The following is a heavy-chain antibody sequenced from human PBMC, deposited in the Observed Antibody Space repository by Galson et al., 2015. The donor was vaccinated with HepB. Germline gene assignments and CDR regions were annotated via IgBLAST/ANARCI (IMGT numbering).Heavy chain of an antibody. CDR3: ARGLESCSGSRCAYHFDY. V-gene: IGHV3-30*01. Sequence: SLRLSCAASKVAFYNYALHWVRQAPGKGLEWVATLSFDESNQRYADSVRGRFIISRDNSKNTLFLQTNSLRPEDTAVYYCARGLESCSGSRCAYHFDYWGQGILITVSP. J-gene: IGHJ4*02. D-gene: IGHD2-15*01. CDR1: KVAFYNYA. CDR2: LSFDESNQ.